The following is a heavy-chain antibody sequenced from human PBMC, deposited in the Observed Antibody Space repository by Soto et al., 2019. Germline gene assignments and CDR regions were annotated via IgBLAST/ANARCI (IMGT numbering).Heavy chain of an antibody. CDR2: ISAYNGNT. V-gene: IGHV1-18*01. D-gene: IGHD3-22*01. CDR1: GYTFTSYG. Sequence: ASVKVSCKASGYTFTSYGLSWVRQAPGQGLEWMGWISAYNGNTNYAQKLKGRVTMTKDTSTSTSYLELRSLTFDDTSFYYFARDQENLYYDSSGYYRYWGQGTQVTVSS. J-gene: IGHJ4*02. CDR3: ARDQENLYYDSSGYYRY.